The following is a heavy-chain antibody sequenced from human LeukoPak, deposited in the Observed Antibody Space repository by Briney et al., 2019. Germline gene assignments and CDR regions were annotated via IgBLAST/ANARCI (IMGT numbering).Heavy chain of an antibody. CDR1: GYTFTSYY. J-gene: IGHJ5*02. CDR2: INPSGGST. CDR3: ARENRNDCSSTSCFHGNWFDP. V-gene: IGHV1-46*01. D-gene: IGHD2-2*01. Sequence: GASVKVSCKASGYTFTSYYMHWVRQAPGQGLEWMGIINPSGGSTSYAQKFQGRVTMTRDMSTSTVYMELSSLRSEDTAVYYCARENRNDCSSTSCFHGNWFDPWGQGTLVTVSS.